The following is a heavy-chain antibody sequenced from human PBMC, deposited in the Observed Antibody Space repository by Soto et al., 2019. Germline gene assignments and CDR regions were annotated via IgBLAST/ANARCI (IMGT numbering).Heavy chain of an antibody. CDR3: AKGSRWNDVQGWFDP. V-gene: IGHV3-23*01. Sequence: GGSLRLSCAASGFTFSSYAMSWVRQAPGKGLEWVSAISGSGGSTYYADSVKGRFTISRDNSKNTLYLQMNSLRAEDTAVYYCAKGSRWNDVQGWFDPWGQGTLVTVSS. CDR2: ISGSGGST. J-gene: IGHJ5*02. CDR1: GFTFSSYA. D-gene: IGHD1-1*01.